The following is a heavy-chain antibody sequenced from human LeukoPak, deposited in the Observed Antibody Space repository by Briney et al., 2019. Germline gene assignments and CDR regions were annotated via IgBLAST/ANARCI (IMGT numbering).Heavy chain of an antibody. V-gene: IGHV3-30-3*01. J-gene: IGHJ4*02. CDR3: AKDRAAGAVTTYDS. CDR2: ISYDGSNK. D-gene: IGHD4-17*01. CDR1: GFTFSSYA. Sequence: GGSLRLSCAASGFTFSSYAMYWVRQAPGKGLEWVAQISYDGSNKYYADSAKGRFTISRDNSKNTLSLHMNSLRAEDTSLYYCAKDRAAGAVTTYDSWGQGTLVTVSS.